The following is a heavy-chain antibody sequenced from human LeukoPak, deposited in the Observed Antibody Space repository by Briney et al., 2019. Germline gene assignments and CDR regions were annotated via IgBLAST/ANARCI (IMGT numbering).Heavy chain of an antibody. D-gene: IGHD4-17*01. J-gene: IGHJ4*02. V-gene: IGHV1-8*03. Sequence: ASVKVSCKASGYTFTSYDINWVRQATGQGLEWIGWMNPNSGNTGYAQKFQGRVTITRNTSISTAYMELSSLRSEDTAVYYCARGGSQRGDYVGGLGYWGQGTLVTVSS. CDR2: MNPNSGNT. CDR1: GYTFTSYD. CDR3: ARGGSQRGDYVGGLGY.